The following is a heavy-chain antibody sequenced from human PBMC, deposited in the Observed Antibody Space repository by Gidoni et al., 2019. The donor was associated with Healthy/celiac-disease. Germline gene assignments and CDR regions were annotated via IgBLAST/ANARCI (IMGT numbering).Heavy chain of an antibody. J-gene: IGHJ6*02. CDR3: ARDGNIVVVPAAIIIYYYGMDV. CDR1: GYTFTSYY. Sequence: QVQLVQSGAEVKTPGASVTVSCKASGYTFTSYYMPWVRQAPGQGLEWMGRINPRGGSTSYAQKVQGRVTMTRDTSTSTVYMELSSLRSEDTAVYYCARDGNIVVVPAAIIIYYYGMDVWGQGTTVTVSS. D-gene: IGHD2-2*01. CDR2: INPRGGST. V-gene: IGHV1-46*01.